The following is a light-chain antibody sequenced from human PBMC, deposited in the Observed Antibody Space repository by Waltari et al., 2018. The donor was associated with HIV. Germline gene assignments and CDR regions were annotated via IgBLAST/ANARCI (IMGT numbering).Light chain of an antibody. CDR2: YDS. V-gene: IGLV3-21*04. Sequence: SYVLTQPPSVSVAPGKTARITCGGNNIGSKSVHWYQQRPGQAPVLVIYYDSDRPSGIPERVAGSNSGNTATLTISRVEAGDEADYYCQVWDSSSDHAVFGGGTQLTVL. CDR1: NIGSKS. J-gene: IGLJ7*01. CDR3: QVWDSSSDHAV.